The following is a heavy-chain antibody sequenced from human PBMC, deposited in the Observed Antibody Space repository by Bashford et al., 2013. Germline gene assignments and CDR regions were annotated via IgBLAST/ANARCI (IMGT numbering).Heavy chain of an antibody. V-gene: IGHV3-23*01. D-gene: IGHD3-9*01. CDR2: ISPSGRNT. Sequence: VRQAPGQGLEWVSSISPSGRNTFNTDSVKGRFTVSRDNSKNTLSLQMTNLRPEDTAFYFCAKKXATGYSLGDFDSWGQGTLVTVSS. J-gene: IGHJ4*02. CDR3: AKKXATGYSLGDFDS.